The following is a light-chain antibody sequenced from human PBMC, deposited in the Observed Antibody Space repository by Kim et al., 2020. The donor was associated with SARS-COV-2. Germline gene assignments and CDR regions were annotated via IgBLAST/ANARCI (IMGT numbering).Light chain of an antibody. V-gene: IGLV4-69*01. CDR1: TGHNNYA. Sequence: SVKLTCTLGTGHNNYAIAWLQHQPAKGPRYLMSLYSDGSHTKGDGIPDRFSGSTSGSEYSLTISSLQSEDEADYYCQTWGRGIALFGGGTQLTVL. CDR3: QTWGRGIAL. J-gene: IGLJ2*01. CDR2: LYSDGSH.